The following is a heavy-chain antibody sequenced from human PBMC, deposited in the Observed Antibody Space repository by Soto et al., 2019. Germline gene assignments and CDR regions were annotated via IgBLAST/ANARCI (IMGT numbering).Heavy chain of an antibody. CDR3: ARHDCSGGSCYSSNAFDI. CDR2: IYYSGST. V-gene: IGHV4-31*03. J-gene: IGHJ3*02. Sequence: SETLFLTCTVSGGSISSGGYYWCWLRQHPGKGLEWIGYIYYSGSTYYNPSLKSRVTISVDTSKNQFSLKLSSVTAADTAVYYCARHDCSGGSCYSSNAFDIWGQGTLLTVSS. D-gene: IGHD2-15*01. CDR1: GGSISSGGYY.